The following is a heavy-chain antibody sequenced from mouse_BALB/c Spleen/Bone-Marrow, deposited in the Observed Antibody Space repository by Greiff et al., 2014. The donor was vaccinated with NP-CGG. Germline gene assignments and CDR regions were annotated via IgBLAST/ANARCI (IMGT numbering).Heavy chain of an antibody. V-gene: IGHV1S81*02. CDR3: TRGRTWDFDY. J-gene: IGHJ2*01. Sequence: QVQLKDSGAELVKPGTSVKLSCMASGYTFTTYYMYWVKQRPGQGLEWIGEINPNNGGTNFKEKFKSKATLTVDKSSSTAYMQLSSLTSEDSAVYYCTRGRTWDFDYWGQGTTLTVSS. CDR1: GYTFTTYY. D-gene: IGHD4-1*01. CDR2: INPNNGGT.